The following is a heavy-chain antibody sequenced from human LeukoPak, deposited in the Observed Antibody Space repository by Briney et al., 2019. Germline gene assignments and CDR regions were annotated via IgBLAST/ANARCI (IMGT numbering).Heavy chain of an antibody. Sequence: SETLSLTCTVSGGSISSYYWSWIRQPPGKGLEWIGYIYYTGSTNYNPSLKSRVTISVDTSMNQFSLKLSFVTTADTAVYYCARALAYCSGGSCTRGYNWFDPWGQGTLVTVSS. CDR3: ARALAYCSGGSCTRGYNWFDP. J-gene: IGHJ5*02. CDR1: GGSISSYY. D-gene: IGHD2-15*01. V-gene: IGHV4-59*08. CDR2: IYYTGST.